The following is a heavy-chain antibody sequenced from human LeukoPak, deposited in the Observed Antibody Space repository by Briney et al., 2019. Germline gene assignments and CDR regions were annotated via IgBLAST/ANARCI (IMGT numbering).Heavy chain of an antibody. CDR2: IYPRDSDT. Sequence: GESLKISCKASGYPFIDYWIGWVRQMPGQGLEWMGIIYPRDSDTRYSPSFQGQVTISADKSINIAYLQWNSLKASDTAMYYCARRLSYYDSSGLYPKSDPFDIWGQGTMLTVSS. V-gene: IGHV5-51*01. CDR1: GYPFIDYW. D-gene: IGHD3-22*01. J-gene: IGHJ3*02. CDR3: ARRLSYYDSSGLYPKSDPFDI.